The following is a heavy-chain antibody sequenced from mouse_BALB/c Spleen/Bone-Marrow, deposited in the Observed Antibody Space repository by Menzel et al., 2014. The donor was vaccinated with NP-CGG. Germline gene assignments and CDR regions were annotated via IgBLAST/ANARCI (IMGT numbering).Heavy chain of an antibody. CDR2: INPGSGGT. V-gene: IGHV1-54*01. D-gene: IGHD2-1*01. J-gene: IGHJ4*01. Sequence: QVQLKQSGAELVRPGTSVKVSCKASGYAFTYYLIEWVKQRPGQGLEWIGVINPGSGGTNYNEKFKGKATLTADKSSSTAYMQLSSLTSDDSAVYFCAREKGKDAMDYWGQGTSVTVSS. CDR3: AREKGKDAMDY. CDR1: GYAFTYYL.